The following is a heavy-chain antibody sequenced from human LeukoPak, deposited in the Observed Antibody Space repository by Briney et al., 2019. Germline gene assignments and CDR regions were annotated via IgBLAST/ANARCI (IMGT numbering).Heavy chain of an antibody. CDR1: GFTFSSYE. CDR3: ARDGTYCSSTSCYSYYFDY. J-gene: IGHJ4*02. V-gene: IGHV3-48*03. Sequence: PGGSLRLSCAASGFTFSSYEMNWVRQAPGKGLEWVSYISSSGSTIYYADSVKGRFTISRDNAKNSLYLQMNSLRAEDTAVYYCARDGTYCSSTSCYSYYFDYWGQGTLVTVSS. D-gene: IGHD2-2*01. CDR2: ISSSGSTI.